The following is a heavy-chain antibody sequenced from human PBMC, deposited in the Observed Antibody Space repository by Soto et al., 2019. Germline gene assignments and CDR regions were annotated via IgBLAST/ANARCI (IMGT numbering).Heavy chain of an antibody. V-gene: IGHV3-23*01. J-gene: IGHJ6*02. CDR3: AKDSLGDYYYYGMDV. CDR2: IGDSGSTT. CDR1: GFTFSRFA. Sequence: EVQLLESGGGLVQPGGSLRLSCAASGFTFSRFAMNWVRQAPGKGLEWVSGIGDSGSTTYYADSVKGRFTISRDNSKNTLFLQMNSLRAEDTAIYYGAKDSLGDYYYYGMDVWGQGTTVTVSS. D-gene: IGHD2-15*01.